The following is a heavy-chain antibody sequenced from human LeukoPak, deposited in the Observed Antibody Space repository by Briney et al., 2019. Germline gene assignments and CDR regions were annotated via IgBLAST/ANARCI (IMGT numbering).Heavy chain of an antibody. CDR2: IYPGYSDA. CDR3: ARFGYTSSLDD. V-gene: IGHV5-51*01. CDR1: GYKFTNNW. J-gene: IGHJ4*02. D-gene: IGHD6-13*01. Sequence: HGESLQISCKISGYKFTNNWIGWVRQVPGKGLEWMGLIYPGYSDAKYSPSFQGQVTLSVDASFSTAYLHWSSLKATDTAMYYCARFGYTSSLDDWGQGTLATVSS.